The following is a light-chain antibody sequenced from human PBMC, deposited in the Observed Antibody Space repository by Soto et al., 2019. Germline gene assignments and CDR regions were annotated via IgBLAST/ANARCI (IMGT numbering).Light chain of an antibody. Sequence: EIALTQSPGTLSLSPGERATLSCRASQSVSSSYLAWYQQKPGQAPRLVIYGASSRATGIPDRFSGSGSGTDFPLTISRLEPEDCAVYYCQQYGSSRTFGPGTKVDIK. CDR1: QSVSSSY. V-gene: IGKV3-20*01. J-gene: IGKJ3*01. CDR3: QQYGSSRT. CDR2: GAS.